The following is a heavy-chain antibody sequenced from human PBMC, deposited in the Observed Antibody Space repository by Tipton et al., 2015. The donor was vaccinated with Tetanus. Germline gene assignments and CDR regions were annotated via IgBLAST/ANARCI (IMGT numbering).Heavy chain of an antibody. J-gene: IGHJ3*01. CDR3: AKGAYSGTYRYDGIDV. Sequence: SLRLSCVASGFTFSSYGMNWVRQAPGKGLEWVAIISDDGIHQYYVDSVKGRFTISRDSSKNTLYLQMNSLRAEDTALYYCAKGAYSGTYRYDGIDVWGQGTMVTVSS. CDR2: ISDDGIHQ. CDR1: GFTFSSYG. V-gene: IGHV3-30*18. D-gene: IGHD1-26*01.